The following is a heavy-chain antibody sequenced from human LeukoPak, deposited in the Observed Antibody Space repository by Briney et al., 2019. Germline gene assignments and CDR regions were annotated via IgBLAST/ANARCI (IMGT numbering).Heavy chain of an antibody. CDR1: GFPFSSYA. D-gene: IGHD3-3*01. Sequence: GGSLRLSCAASGFPFSSYAMSWVHQAPGKGLEWVSAISGSGGSTYYADSVKGRFTISRDNSKNTLYLQMNSPRAQGTAVYYCAALRNIRSTLGWLPWTPRPDNWGQGTLVTVSS. CDR2: ISGSGGST. J-gene: IGHJ4*02. V-gene: IGHV3-23*01. CDR3: AALRNIRSTLGWLPWTPRPDN.